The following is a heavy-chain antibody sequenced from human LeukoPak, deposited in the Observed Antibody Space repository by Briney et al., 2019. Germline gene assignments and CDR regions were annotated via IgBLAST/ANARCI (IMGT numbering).Heavy chain of an antibody. J-gene: IGHJ4*02. CDR2: ISGSGGST. Sequence: PRGSLRRSCAASGFTFSSYAMSWVRQAPGKGLEWVSAISGSGGSTYYADSVKGRFTISRDNSKNTLYLQMNSLRAEDTAVYYCAKEEVIRLRYCSSTSRYSDYWRGGTGVRVP. V-gene: IGHV3-23*01. D-gene: IGHD2-2*02. CDR3: AKEEVIRLRYCSSTSRYSDY. CDR1: GFTFSSYA.